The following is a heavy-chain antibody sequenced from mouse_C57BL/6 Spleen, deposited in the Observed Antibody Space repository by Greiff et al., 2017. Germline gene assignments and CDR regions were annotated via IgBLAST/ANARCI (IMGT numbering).Heavy chain of an antibody. CDR3: GTGKVSYYFDY. J-gene: IGHJ2*01. V-gene: IGHV1-42*01. CDR1: GYSFTGYY. D-gene: IGHD4-1*01. CDR2: INPSTGGT. Sequence: EVQLQQSGPELVKPGASVKISCKASGYSFTGYYMNWVKQSPEKSLEWIGEINPSTGGTTYNQKFKAKATLTVDKSSSTAYMQLKSLTSEDSAVYYCGTGKVSYYFDYWGQGTTLTVSS.